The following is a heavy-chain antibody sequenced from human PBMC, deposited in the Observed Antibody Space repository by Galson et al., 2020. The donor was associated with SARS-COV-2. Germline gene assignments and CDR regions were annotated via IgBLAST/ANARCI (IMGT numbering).Heavy chain of an antibody. CDR2: IYHNGST. J-gene: IGHJ4*02. Sequence: ASETLSLTCTVSGGSVSSGIYYWNWIRQHPGKGLEWIGYIYHNGSTYYNPSLKSRVSLSLDTSKHQFSLKLSSVTAADTAVYYCARGEGRITLVRGVIIGFDSWGQGTLVSVSS. CDR3: ARGEGRITLVRGVIIGFDS. CDR1: GGSVSSGIYY. D-gene: IGHD3-10*01. V-gene: IGHV4-31*03.